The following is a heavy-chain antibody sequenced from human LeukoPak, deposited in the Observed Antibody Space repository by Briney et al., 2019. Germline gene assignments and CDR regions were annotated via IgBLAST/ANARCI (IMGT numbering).Heavy chain of an antibody. CDR2: ITWDGGNI. V-gene: IGHV3-9*03. Sequence: PGGSLRLSCVTSGFTFGDYAMHWVRQVPGKGLEWLSGITWDGGNIAYADSVKGRFTISRDNAKSSLYLQMNSLRNEDMAFYFCAKGYTFHGVAHDSGYFDYWGQRTLVTVFS. D-gene: IGHD3-3*01. J-gene: IGHJ4*02. CDR1: GFTFGDYA. CDR3: AKGYTFHGVAHDSGYFDY.